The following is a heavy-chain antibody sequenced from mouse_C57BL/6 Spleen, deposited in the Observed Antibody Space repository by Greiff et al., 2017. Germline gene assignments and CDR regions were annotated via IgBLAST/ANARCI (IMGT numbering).Heavy chain of an antibody. V-gene: IGHV1-80*01. CDR3: ARSEDNDGDYDARDY. J-gene: IGHJ4*01. Sequence: QVQLKESGAELVKPGASVKISCKTSGYAFSSYWMNWVKQRPGKGLEWIGQIYPGDGVTNYNGKFKGKATLTADKSSSTAYMQLSSLTSEDSAVYYSARSEDNDGDYDARDYWGQGTSVTVSS. CDR2: IYPGDGVT. D-gene: IGHD2-4*01. CDR1: GYAFSSYW.